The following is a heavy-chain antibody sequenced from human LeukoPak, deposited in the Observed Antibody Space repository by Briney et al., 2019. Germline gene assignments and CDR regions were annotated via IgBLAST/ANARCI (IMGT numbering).Heavy chain of an antibody. J-gene: IGHJ6*02. Sequence: PGGSLRLSCAASGFTFSSYAMSWVRQAPGKGLEWVSAISGSGGNTYYADSVKGRFTISRDNSKNTLYLQMNSLRAEDTAVYYCAKDSRGGPDYLAAAGYYYGMDVWGQGTTVTVSS. CDR1: GFTFSSYA. D-gene: IGHD6-13*01. CDR3: AKDSRGGPDYLAAAGYYYGMDV. V-gene: IGHV3-23*01. CDR2: ISGSGGNT.